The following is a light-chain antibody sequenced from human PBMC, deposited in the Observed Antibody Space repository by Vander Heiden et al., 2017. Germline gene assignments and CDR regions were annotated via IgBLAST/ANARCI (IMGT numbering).Light chain of an antibody. Sequence: DIQMTQSPFSLSASVGDRVTITCQASQDISNYLNWYQQKPGKAPKLLIYDASNLETGVPSRFSGSGSGTDFTFTISSLQPEDIATYYCQQYDNLLPLTFGGGTKVEIK. CDR1: QDISNY. J-gene: IGKJ4*01. CDR3: QQYDNLLPLT. V-gene: IGKV1-33*01. CDR2: DAS.